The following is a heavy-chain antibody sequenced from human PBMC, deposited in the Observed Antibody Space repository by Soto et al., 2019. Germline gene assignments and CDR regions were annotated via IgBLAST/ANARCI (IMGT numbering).Heavy chain of an antibody. CDR3: ARQRKIAVASRGAFDI. V-gene: IGHV4-59*08. CDR2: IYYSGST. J-gene: IGHJ3*02. D-gene: IGHD6-19*01. CDR1: GGSISSYY. Sequence: QVQLQESGPGLVKPSETLSLTCTVSGGSISSYYWSWIRQPPGKGLEWIGYIYYSGSTNYNPSPNSRVTISVDTSNNQSSLKLSSVTAADTAVYYCARQRKIAVASRGAFDIWGQGTMVTVSS.